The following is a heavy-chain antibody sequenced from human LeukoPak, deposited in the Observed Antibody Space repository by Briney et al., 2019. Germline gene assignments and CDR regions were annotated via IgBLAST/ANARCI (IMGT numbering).Heavy chain of an antibody. D-gene: IGHD1-26*01. V-gene: IGHV1-2*02. J-gene: IGHJ4*02. Sequence: ASVKVSCKASGYNFSGHYMHWVRQAHGQGLEWMGWIKPSNGDTKYAQNFQGRVTMTRDTSISTAYMELSSLRSDDTAVYYCASPPLSSAMYYAHWGQGTLVTVYS. CDR1: GYNFSGHY. CDR2: IKPSNGDT. CDR3: ASPPLSSAMYYAH.